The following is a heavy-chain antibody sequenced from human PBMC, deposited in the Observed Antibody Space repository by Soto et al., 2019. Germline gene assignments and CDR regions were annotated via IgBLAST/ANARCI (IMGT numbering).Heavy chain of an antibody. CDR2: INHSGST. Sequence: QVQLQQWGAGLLKPSETLSLTCAVYGGSFSGYYWSWIRQPPGKGLEWIGEINHSGSTNYNPSLKSRVTISVDTAKTQFSRKLSSVTAADTAVYYCARGQGGYSYPNWFDPWGQGTLVTVSS. D-gene: IGHD5-18*01. CDR1: GGSFSGYY. J-gene: IGHJ5*02. V-gene: IGHV4-34*01. CDR3: ARGQGGYSYPNWFDP.